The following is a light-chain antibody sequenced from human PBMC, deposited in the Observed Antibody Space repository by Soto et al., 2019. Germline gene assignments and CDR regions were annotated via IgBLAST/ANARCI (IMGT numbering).Light chain of an antibody. CDR2: GTS. V-gene: IGLV7-43*01. CDR3: LLYYGGAQMV. J-gene: IGLJ3*02. Sequence: QTVVTHEPSLTVSPGGTVTLTCASSTGAVTSGYYPNWFQQKPGQAPRALIYGTSNKHSWTHARFSGSLLGEKAVLTMSGLTTEDEAEYYCLLYYGGAQMVFGGGTKVTVL. CDR1: TGAVTSGYY.